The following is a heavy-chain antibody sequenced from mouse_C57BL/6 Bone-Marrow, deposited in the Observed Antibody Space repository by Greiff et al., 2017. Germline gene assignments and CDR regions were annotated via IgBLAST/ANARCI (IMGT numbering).Heavy chain of an antibody. CDR1: GYTFTDYY. Sequence: QVQLQQSGAELVRPGASVKLSCKASGYTFTDYYINWVKQRPGQGLEWIARIYPGSGNTYYNEKFKGKATLTAEKSSSTAYMQFSSLTSEDSAVYCCARGGGYGDYWGQGSTLTVSS. CDR2: IYPGSGNT. D-gene: IGHD2-2*01. V-gene: IGHV1-76*01. J-gene: IGHJ2*01. CDR3: ARGGGYGDY.